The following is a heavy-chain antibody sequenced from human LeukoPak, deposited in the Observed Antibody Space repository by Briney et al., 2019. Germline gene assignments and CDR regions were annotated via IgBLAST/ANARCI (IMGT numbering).Heavy chain of an antibody. CDR2: ISSSGSTI. CDR3: ARDRDCSSTSCRKYDY. D-gene: IGHD2-2*01. Sequence: GGSLRLSCAASGFTFSSYDMNWIRQAPGKGLEWVSYISSSGSTIYYADSVKRRFTISRDNAHNSLYLQMNSLRAEYTAVYYCARDRDCSSTSCRKYDYWGQGTLVTVSS. CDR1: GFTFSSYD. J-gene: IGHJ4*02. V-gene: IGHV3-48*03.